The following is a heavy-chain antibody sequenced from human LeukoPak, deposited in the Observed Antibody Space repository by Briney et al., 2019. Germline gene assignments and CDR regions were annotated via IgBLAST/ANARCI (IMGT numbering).Heavy chain of an antibody. CDR3: ARGSSAGASLRHDY. CDR2: IKEDGSVK. J-gene: IGHJ4*02. V-gene: IGHV3-7*01. Sequence: GGSLRLSCAASGFAFNTYYMSWVRQAPGKGLEWVANIKEDGSVKYYVDSVKGRFTISRDNAKKSLYLQMNSLRAEDTAVYYCARGSSAGASLRHDYWGQGTLVTVSS. D-gene: IGHD1-26*01. CDR1: GFAFNTYY.